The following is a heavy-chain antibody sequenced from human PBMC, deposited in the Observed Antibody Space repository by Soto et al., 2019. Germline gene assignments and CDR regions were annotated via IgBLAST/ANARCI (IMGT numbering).Heavy chain of an antibody. CDR3: AKDTRYSSSRKSYGMDV. CDR2: ISYDGDNK. D-gene: IGHD6-13*01. CDR1: GFTFSSYG. Sequence: QVQLVESGGGVVQPGRSLRLSCAASGFTFSSYGMHWVRQAPGKGLEWVAIISYDGDNKNYRDSVKGRFTISRDNSKNTLYLQMNSLRAEDTAVYYCAKDTRYSSSRKSYGMDVWGQGTTVTVSS. V-gene: IGHV3-30*18. J-gene: IGHJ6*02.